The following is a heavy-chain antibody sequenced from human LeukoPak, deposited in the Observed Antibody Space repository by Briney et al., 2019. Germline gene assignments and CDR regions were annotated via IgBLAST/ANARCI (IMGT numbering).Heavy chain of an antibody. V-gene: IGHV3-30*18. CDR1: GFTFSSYG. Sequence: GGSLRLSCAASGFTFSSYGMHWVRQAPGKGLEWVAVISYDGSNKYYADSVKGRFTISRDNSKNTLYLQMNSLRAEDTAVYYCAKDLGDGDAFDIWGQGTMVTVSS. J-gene: IGHJ3*02. CDR2: ISYDGSNK. CDR3: AKDLGDGDAFDI. D-gene: IGHD3-16*01.